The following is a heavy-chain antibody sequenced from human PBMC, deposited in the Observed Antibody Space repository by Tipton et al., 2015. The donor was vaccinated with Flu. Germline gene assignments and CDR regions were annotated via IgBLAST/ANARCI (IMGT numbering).Heavy chain of an antibody. Sequence: GSLRLSCAASGFAFSSYWILWVRQAPGKGLEWVANINEDGSTTYYLGSVKGRFTISRDNPRTTLYLQMNSLRDEDTAVYYCAGKPGYGYAMDVWGQGTTVTVSS. V-gene: IGHV3-7*03. CDR2: INEDGSTT. J-gene: IGHJ6*02. D-gene: IGHD5-12*01. CDR3: AGKPGYGYAMDV. CDR1: GFAFSSYW.